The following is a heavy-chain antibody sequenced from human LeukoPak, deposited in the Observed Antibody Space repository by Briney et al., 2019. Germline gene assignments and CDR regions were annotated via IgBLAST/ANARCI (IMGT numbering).Heavy chain of an antibody. D-gene: IGHD3-9*01. CDR3: ARGSVALRYPEVGWFDP. J-gene: IGHJ5*02. CDR1: GYSITSGYY. CDR2: IHYTGST. Sequence: SETLSLTCTVSGYSITSGYYWSWIRQSPGKGLECIGYIHYTGSTNYNPSLKSRVTISVETSKNQFSLKLKSVTAADTAVYYCARGSVALRYPEVGWFDPWGQGTLVTVSS. V-gene: IGHV4-61*01.